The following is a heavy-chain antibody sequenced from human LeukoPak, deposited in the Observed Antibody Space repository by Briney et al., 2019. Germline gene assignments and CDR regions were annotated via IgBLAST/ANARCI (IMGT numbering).Heavy chain of an antibody. V-gene: IGHV4-38-2*02. CDR3: ARDVAALVEVVPAVIGGWFDP. CDR2: IYHSGST. Sequence: SETLSLTCAVSGYSISSGYYWGWIRQPPEKGLEWIGSIYHSGSTYYNPSLKSRVTISVDTSKNQFSLKLSSVTAADTAAYYCARDVAALVEVVPAVIGGWFDPWGQGTLVTVSS. J-gene: IGHJ5*02. CDR1: GYSISSGYY. D-gene: IGHD2-2*01.